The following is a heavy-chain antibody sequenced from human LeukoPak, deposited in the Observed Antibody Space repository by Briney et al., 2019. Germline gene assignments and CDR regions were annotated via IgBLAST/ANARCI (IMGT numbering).Heavy chain of an antibody. D-gene: IGHD1-14*01. J-gene: IGHJ4*02. Sequence: GGSLRLSCVASGFTLSIYQVNWVRQAPGKGPEWLSYISTRSDDIYYAESVKGRFAISRDNAKNSLFLQMDNLRDEDTGIYFCARGMPTRTFDLWGQGTLVTVSS. CDR2: ISTRSDDI. CDR3: ARGMPTRTFDL. V-gene: IGHV3-21*04. CDR1: GFTLSIYQ.